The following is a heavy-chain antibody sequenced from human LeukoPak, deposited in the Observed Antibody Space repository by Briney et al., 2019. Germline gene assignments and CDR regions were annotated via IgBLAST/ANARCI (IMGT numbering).Heavy chain of an antibody. Sequence: GASVKVSCKASGYTFTSYGISWVRQAPGQGLEWMGWISAYNGNTNYAQKLQGRVTMTTDTSTSTAYMELRSLRSDGTAVYYCASLYCSSTSCYPPFDPWGQGTWSPSPQ. CDR3: ASLYCSSTSCYPPFDP. J-gene: IGHJ5*02. V-gene: IGHV1-18*01. CDR2: ISAYNGNT. D-gene: IGHD2-2*01. CDR1: GYTFTSYG.